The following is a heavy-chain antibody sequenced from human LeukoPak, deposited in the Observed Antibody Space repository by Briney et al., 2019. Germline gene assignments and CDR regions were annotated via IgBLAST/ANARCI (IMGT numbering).Heavy chain of an antibody. J-gene: IGHJ3*02. CDR1: GGSISSSSYY. Sequence: SETLSLTCTVSGGSISSSSYYWGWIRQPPGKGLEWIGSIYYSGSTYYNPSLKSRVTISVDTSKNQFSLKLSSVTAADTAVYYCARETVAGNAFDIWGQGTMVTVSS. D-gene: IGHD6-19*01. CDR3: ARETVAGNAFDI. CDR2: IYYSGST. V-gene: IGHV4-39*07.